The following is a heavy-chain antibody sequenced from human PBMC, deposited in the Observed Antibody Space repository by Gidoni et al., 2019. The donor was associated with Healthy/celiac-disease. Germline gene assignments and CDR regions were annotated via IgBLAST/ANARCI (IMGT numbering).Heavy chain of an antibody. D-gene: IGHD3-10*01. CDR1: GGSISSGGYY. Sequence: QVQLQESGPGLVKPSQTLSLTCTVSGGSISSGGYYWSWIRQHPGKGLEWIGYIYYSGSTYYTRPPKIRFTNSVDTSKTHSPLKLSSVTPADTAVYSWARQGGGSGSFQDNWFDPWGQGTLVTVSS. CDR3: ARQGGGSGSFQDNWFDP. J-gene: IGHJ5*02. CDR2: IYYSGST. V-gene: IGHV4-31*03.